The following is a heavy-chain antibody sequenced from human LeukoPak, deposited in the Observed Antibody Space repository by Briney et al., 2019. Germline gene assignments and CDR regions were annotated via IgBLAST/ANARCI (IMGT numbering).Heavy chain of an antibody. CDR3: ARDDGIALIDY. J-gene: IGHJ4*02. CDR1: GFTFSSFA. Sequence: GGSLRLSCAASGFTFSSFAMIWVRQPPGKGLEWVANIKQDGSEKHYVDSVKGRFTISRDNSKNSLYLQMNSLRAEDTAVYYCARDDGIALIDYWGQGTLVTVSS. V-gene: IGHV3-7*01. D-gene: IGHD6-13*01. CDR2: IKQDGSEK.